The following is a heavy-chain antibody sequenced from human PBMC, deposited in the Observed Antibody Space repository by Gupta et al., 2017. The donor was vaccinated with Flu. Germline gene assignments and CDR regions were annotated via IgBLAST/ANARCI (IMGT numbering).Heavy chain of an antibody. CDR2: INHSGST. CDR1: GGSFSGYY. V-gene: IGHV4-34*01. CDR3: ARSWGRGWAAPYFQH. Sequence: QVQLQQWGAGLLKPSETLSLTCAVYGGSFSGYYWSWIRQPPGKGLEWIGEINHSGSTNYNPSLKSRVTISVDTSKNQFSLKLSSVTAADTAVYYCARSWGRGWAAPYFQHWGQGTLVTVSS. D-gene: IGHD6-19*01. J-gene: IGHJ1*01.